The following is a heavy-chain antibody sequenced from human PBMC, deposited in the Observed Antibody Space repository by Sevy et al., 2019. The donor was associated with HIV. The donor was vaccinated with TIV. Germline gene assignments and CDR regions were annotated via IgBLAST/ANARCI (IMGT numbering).Heavy chain of an antibody. D-gene: IGHD4-17*01. J-gene: IGHJ4*02. CDR1: GFTFSSYA. V-gene: IGHV3-30-3*01. CDR2: ISYDGSNK. Sequence: GGSLRLSCAASGFTFSSYAMHWVRQAPGKGLEWVAVISYDGSNKYYADSVKGRFTISRDNSKNTLYLQMNSLRAEDTAVYYCVREENGDSQNYYFDYWGQGTLVTVSS. CDR3: VREENGDSQNYYFDY.